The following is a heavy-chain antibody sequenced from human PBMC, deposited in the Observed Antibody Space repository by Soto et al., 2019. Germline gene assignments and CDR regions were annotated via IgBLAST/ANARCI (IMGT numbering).Heavy chain of an antibody. CDR1: GLTVSANF. Sequence: PGGSLRLSCAVSGLTVSANFMSWVRQAPGKGLEWVSVVYSGGITNYADSVKGRFTISRDNSKNTLYLQLNSLRAEDTAVYYCARVSCSSTRRDGIDYWGQGTPVTVSS. D-gene: IGHD2-2*01. J-gene: IGHJ4*02. CDR3: ARVSCSSTRRDGIDY. V-gene: IGHV3-66*01. CDR2: VYSGGIT.